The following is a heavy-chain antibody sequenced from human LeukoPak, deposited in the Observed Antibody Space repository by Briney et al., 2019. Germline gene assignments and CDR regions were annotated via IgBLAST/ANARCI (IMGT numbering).Heavy chain of an antibody. J-gene: IGHJ3*02. CDR3: ARAIVGATTLDI. CDR2: IYPGDSDT. CDR1: GYNFTTYW. D-gene: IGHD1-26*01. V-gene: IGHV5-51*01. Sequence: PGESLKLSCKDSGYNFTTYWIGWVRQMPGRGLEWMGIIYPGDSDTRYSPSFKGQVTISADKSISTAYLQWSSLKASDTAIFYCARAIVGATTLDIWGQGTMVTVSS.